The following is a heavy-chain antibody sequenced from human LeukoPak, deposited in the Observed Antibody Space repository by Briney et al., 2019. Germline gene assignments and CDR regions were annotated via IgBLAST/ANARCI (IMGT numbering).Heavy chain of an antibody. D-gene: IGHD3-3*01. Sequence: SETLSLTCTVSGGSISSGSYYWSWIRQPAGKGLEWIGRIYTSGSTNYNPSLKSRVTISVDTSKNQFSLKLSSVTAADTAVYYCARDRSGYFDPWGQGTLVTASS. CDR2: IYTSGST. CDR3: ARDRSGYFDP. V-gene: IGHV4-61*02. J-gene: IGHJ5*02. CDR1: GGSISSGSYY.